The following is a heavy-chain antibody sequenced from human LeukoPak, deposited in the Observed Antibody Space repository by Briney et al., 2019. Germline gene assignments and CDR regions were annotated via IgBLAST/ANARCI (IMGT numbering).Heavy chain of an antibody. CDR2: ISHSDDST. D-gene: IGHD3-3*01. V-gene: IGHV3-23*01. Sequence: GGSLRLSCVGSGFSFDDYGMFWVRQAPGKGLEWISSISHSDDSTYYADSVKGRFTISRDNSKDTVYLQMNSLRVDDTALYHCAKSYDTSTSPDHWGQGILVSVSS. CDR3: AKSYDTSTSPDH. J-gene: IGHJ5*02. CDR1: GFSFDDYG.